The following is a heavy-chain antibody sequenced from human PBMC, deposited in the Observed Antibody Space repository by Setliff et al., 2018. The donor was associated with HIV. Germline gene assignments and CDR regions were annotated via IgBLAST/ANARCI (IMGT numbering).Heavy chain of an antibody. J-gene: IGHJ2*01. D-gene: IGHD3-10*01. CDR1: GYSISSSYW. Sequence: LSLTCAVSGYSISSSYWLGWIRQSPGKGLEWIGDIGNIYNGGSTYYNPSLKSRVTMSVDTSKNQFSLKLSSVTAVDTAVYYCARTALWFDEADWYFDLWGRGTLVTVSS. CDR2: IGNIYNGGST. V-gene: IGHV4-28*01. CDR3: ARTALWFDEADWYFDL.